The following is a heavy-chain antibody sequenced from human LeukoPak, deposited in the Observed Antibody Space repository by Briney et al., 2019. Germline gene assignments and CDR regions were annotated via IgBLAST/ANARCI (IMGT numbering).Heavy chain of an antibody. CDR2: INPNSGNT. CDR1: GYTFISHD. Sequence: ASVKVSCKASGYTFISHDINWVRQATGQELEWMGWINPNSGNTGYAQKFQGRVTFTSNSSISTAYKELSSLRSEDTAVYYCARAGRFDSGHAWFDPWGQGTLVTVS. J-gene: IGHJ5*02. CDR3: ARAGRFDSGHAWFDP. D-gene: IGHD5-12*01. V-gene: IGHV1-8*03.